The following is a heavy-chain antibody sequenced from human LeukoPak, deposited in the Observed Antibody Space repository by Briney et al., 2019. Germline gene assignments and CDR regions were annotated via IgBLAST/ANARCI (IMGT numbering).Heavy chain of an antibody. CDR3: ARGRYSYGISYFDY. V-gene: IGHV3-66*01. CDR2: IYSGGST. CDR1: GFTVSSNY. D-gene: IGHD5-18*01. Sequence: GGSLSLSCAASGFTVSSNYMSWVRQAPGKGLEWVSAIYSGGSTYYADSVKGRFTISRDNSKNTLYLQMNSLRAEDTAVYYCARGRYSYGISYFDYGGQGTLVTVSS. J-gene: IGHJ4*02.